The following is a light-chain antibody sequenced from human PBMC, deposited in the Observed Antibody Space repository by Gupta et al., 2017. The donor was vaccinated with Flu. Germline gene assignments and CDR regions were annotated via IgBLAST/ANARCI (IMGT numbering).Light chain of an antibody. CDR1: KIGSKS. V-gene: IGLV3-21*02. CDR2: DET. Sequence: GQTASSTCGGNKIGSKSVRWFQQKPGQAPVLVVYDETDRPSGIPERFSGSNSGNTATLTISRVEAGDEADYYCQVWDRSSDHVVFGGGTKLTVL. CDR3: QVWDRSSDHVV. J-gene: IGLJ2*01.